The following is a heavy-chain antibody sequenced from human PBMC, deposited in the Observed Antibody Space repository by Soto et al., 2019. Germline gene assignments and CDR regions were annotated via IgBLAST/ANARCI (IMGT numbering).Heavy chain of an antibody. Sequence: VASVKVSCKASGYTFTGYYMHWVRQAPGQGLEWMGWINPNSGGTNYAQKFQGRVTMTRDTSISTAYMELSRLRSDDTAVYYCARDVVVVAATGYGMDVWGQGTTVTVSS. CDR1: GYTFTGYY. D-gene: IGHD2-15*01. CDR2: INPNSGGT. J-gene: IGHJ6*02. V-gene: IGHV1-2*02. CDR3: ARDVVVVAATGYGMDV.